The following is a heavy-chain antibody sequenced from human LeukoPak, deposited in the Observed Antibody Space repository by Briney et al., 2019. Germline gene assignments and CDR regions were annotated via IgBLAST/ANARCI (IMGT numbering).Heavy chain of an antibody. V-gene: IGHV1-69*06. J-gene: IGHJ6*03. D-gene: IGHD4-17*01. CDR3: ASSTVTTLYYYYMDV. CDR1: GGTFSSYA. CDR2: IIPIFGTA. Sequence: ASVKVSCKASGGTFSSYATSWVRQAPGQGLEWMGGIIPIFGTANYAQKFQGRVTITADKSTSTAYMELSSLRSEDTAVYYCASSTVTTLYYYYMDVWGKGTTVTVSS.